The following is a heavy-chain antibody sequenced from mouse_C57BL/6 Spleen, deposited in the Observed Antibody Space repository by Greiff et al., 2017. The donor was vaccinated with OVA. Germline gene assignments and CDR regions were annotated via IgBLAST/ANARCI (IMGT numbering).Heavy chain of an antibody. V-gene: IGHV3-6*01. CDR3: ARSDGSPYAMDY. CDR2: ISYDGSN. Sequence: VQLKESGPGLVKPSQSLSLTCSVTGYSITSGYYWNWIRQFPGNKLEWMGYISYDGSNNYNPSLKNRISITRDTSKNQFFLKLNSVTTEDTATYYCARSDGSPYAMDYWGQGTSVTVSS. CDR1: GYSITSGYY. J-gene: IGHJ4*01. D-gene: IGHD2-3*01.